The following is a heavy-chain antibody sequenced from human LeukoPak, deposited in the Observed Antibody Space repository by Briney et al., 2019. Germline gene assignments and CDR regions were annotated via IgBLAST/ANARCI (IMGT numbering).Heavy chain of an antibody. CDR3: ARAMYYYDSSGYYFLDAFDI. Sequence: ASVKVSCKASGYTFTGYYMHWVRQAPGQGLEWMGWINPNSGGTNYAQKFQGRVTMTRDTSISTAYVELSRLRSDDTAVYYCARAMYYYDSSGYYFLDAFDIWGQGTMVTVSS. D-gene: IGHD3-22*01. V-gene: IGHV1-2*02. CDR1: GYTFTGYY. J-gene: IGHJ3*02. CDR2: INPNSGGT.